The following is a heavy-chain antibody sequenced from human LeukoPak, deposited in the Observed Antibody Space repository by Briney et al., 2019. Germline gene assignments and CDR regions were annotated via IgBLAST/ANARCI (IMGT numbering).Heavy chain of an antibody. CDR2: IRQGGSEK. J-gene: IGHJ4*02. CDR3: AISPWTSDIGVIAD. V-gene: IGHV3-7*01. CDR1: GFTFSRNW. D-gene: IGHD2-15*01. Sequence: GGSLRLSCAASGFTFSRNWMSWVRQAPGKGLEWVANIRQGGSEKNYVDSLKGRSTISRDNAENSLYLQMNSLRADDTGVYYCAISPWTSDIGVIADWGEGPLVTV.